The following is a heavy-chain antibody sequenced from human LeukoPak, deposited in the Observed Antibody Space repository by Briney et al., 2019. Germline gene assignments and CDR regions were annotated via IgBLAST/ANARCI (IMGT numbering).Heavy chain of an antibody. J-gene: IGHJ4*02. CDR1: GGSISRSNW. CDR2: IYHSGST. CDR3: ARTYGSGSYSGYYFDY. D-gene: IGHD3-10*01. V-gene: IGHV4-4*02. Sequence: PSETLSLTCAVSGGSISRSNWWSWVRQPPGKGLEWVGEIYHSGSTNYNPSLKSRVTISVDKSKNQFSLKLSSVTAADTAVYYCARTYGSGSYSGYYFDYWGQGTLVTVSS.